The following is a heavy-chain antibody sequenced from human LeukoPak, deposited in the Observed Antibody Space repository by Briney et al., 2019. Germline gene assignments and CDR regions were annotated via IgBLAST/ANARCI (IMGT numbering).Heavy chain of an antibody. J-gene: IGHJ1*01. D-gene: IGHD6-6*01. V-gene: IGHV3-30*02. CDR3: AKDVLSIAAFPHFQH. CDR1: GFTFSSYG. CDR2: IRYDGSNK. Sequence: GGSLRLSCAASGFTFSSYGMHWVRQAPGKGLEWVAFIRYDGSNKYYADSVKGRFTISRDNSKNTLYLQMNSLRAEDTAVYYCAKDVLSIAAFPHFQHWGQGTLVTVSS.